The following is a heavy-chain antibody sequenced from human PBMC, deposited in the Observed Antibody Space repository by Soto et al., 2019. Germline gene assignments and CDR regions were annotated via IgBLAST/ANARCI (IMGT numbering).Heavy chain of an antibody. J-gene: IGHJ4*02. CDR3: AGGNDYYDSSGYYSY. D-gene: IGHD3-22*01. CDR2: ISAYNGNT. V-gene: IGHV1-18*01. Sequence: QVQLVQSGAEVKKPGASVKVSCKASGYTFTSYGISWVRQAPGQGLEWMGWISAYNGNTNYAQKLQGRVTMTTDTTTSTDYMELRSLRSDDTAVYYCAGGNDYYDSSGYYSYWGQGTLVTVSS. CDR1: GYTFTSYG.